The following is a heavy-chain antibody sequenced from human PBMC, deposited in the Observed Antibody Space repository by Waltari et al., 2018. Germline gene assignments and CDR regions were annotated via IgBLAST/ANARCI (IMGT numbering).Heavy chain of an antibody. V-gene: IGHV3-74*01. J-gene: IGHJ4*02. CDR2: NNTDGSIT. CDR3: VLFSSDFLGDC. Sequence: EVQLVESGGGLVQPGGSLRLSCAASGFSFSTHWMHWVRQAPGKGLMSVSHNNTDGSITDYADSVKGRFTVSRDNAKNTLFLQMNSLRDEDTAVYYCVLFSSDFLGDCWGRGTLVTVSS. CDR1: GFSFSTHW. D-gene: IGHD3-3*01.